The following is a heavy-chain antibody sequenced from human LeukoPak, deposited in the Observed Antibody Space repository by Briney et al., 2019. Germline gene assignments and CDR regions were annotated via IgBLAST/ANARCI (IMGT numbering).Heavy chain of an antibody. CDR3: ARDRGKDGDYPYYYYYGMDV. CDR2: INHSGST. V-gene: IGHV4-34*01. CDR1: GGSFSGYY. D-gene: IGHD4-17*01. J-gene: IGHJ6*02. Sequence: SETLSLTCGVYGGSFSGYYWTWIRQPPGKGLEWIGEINHSGSTNYNPSLTSRVTISIDTSKNQFSLKLSSVTAADTAVYYCARDRGKDGDYPYYYYYGMDVWGQGTTVTVSS.